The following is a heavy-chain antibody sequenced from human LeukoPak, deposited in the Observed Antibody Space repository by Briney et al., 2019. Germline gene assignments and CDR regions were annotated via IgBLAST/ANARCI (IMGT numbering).Heavy chain of an antibody. CDR2: INPSGGST. D-gene: IGHD6-13*01. Sequence: ASVKVSCKASGYTFTSYYMHWVRQAPGQGLEWMGLINPSGGSTSYAQKFQGRVTMTRDTSTSTVYMELSSLRSEDTAVYYCARDGNSSSWGGWSDPWGQGTLVTVSS. CDR3: ARDGNSSSWGGWSDP. V-gene: IGHV1-46*01. CDR1: GYTFTSYY. J-gene: IGHJ5*02.